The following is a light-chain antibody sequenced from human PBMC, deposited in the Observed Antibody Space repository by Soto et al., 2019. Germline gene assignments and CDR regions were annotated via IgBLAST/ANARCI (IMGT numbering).Light chain of an antibody. Sequence: IQMPQSPPPLSASLGDRPTITCLTGQSISQWLAWYQQKPGEAPKLLIYGASTLESGVPSRFSGSGSGTDFTLTISSLQPDDVATYYCQKYNSYSMIFGRGTKVDNK. CDR3: QKYNSYSMI. V-gene: IGKV1-5*01. CDR1: QSISQW. CDR2: GAS. J-gene: IGKJ4*01.